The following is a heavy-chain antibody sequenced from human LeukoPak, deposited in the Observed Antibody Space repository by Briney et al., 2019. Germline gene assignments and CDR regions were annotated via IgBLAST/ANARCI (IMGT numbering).Heavy chain of an antibody. CDR1: GGSISSYY. V-gene: IGHV4-59*12. Sequence: SETLSLTCTVSGGSISSYYWSWIRQHPKGLEWIGYIYFSGSIIYNTSFKGRMTISIDRSKNQFSLRLNSVTAADTAVYYCARGKKEYHSWNGGASFDYWGQGTLVTVSS. J-gene: IGHJ4*02. D-gene: IGHD1-1*01. CDR3: ARGKKEYHSWNGGASFDY. CDR2: IYFSGSI.